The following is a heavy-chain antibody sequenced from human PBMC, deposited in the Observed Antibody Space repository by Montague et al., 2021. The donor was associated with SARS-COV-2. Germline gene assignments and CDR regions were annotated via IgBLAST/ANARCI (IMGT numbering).Heavy chain of an antibody. V-gene: IGHV3-23*03. CDR2: IYNGGSST. CDR1: GFTFGSYA. CDR3: AKASGGFGDYYGMDV. Sequence: SLRLSCAASGFTFGSYAMSWVRQAPGKGLEWVSVIYNGGSSTYYADSVKGRFTISRDNSKNTLYLQMNSLRAEDTAVYYCAKASGGFGDYYGMDVWGQGTTVTVSS. D-gene: IGHD3-16*01. J-gene: IGHJ6*02.